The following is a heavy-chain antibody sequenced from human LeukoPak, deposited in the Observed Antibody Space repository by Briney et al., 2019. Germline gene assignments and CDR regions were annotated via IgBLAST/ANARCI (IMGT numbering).Heavy chain of an antibody. J-gene: IGHJ4*02. CDR1: GGPITTYQ. D-gene: IGHD4-23*01. CDR2: IYYSGSA. CDR3: ARVGIDDSGNIIKYFFDY. V-gene: IGHV4-59*01. Sequence: PAETLSLTCTVSGGPITTYQWSWIRQPPGKGLEWIGNIYYSGSANYNPSLKSRVIISMDTSKSQFSLKLSPVTAAGTALYYCARVGIDDSGNIIKYFFDYWGQGTLVTVSS.